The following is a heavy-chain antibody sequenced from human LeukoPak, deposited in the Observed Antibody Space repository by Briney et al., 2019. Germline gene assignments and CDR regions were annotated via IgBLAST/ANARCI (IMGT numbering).Heavy chain of an antibody. Sequence: SETLSLTCTVSGDSISSYYWSWIRQPPGKGLEWVGDIYYSGSTSYNPSLKSRVTISLDTSKNQFSLKLSSVTDADTAVYYCAREGYSETFFNRFHPWGQGTLVTVSS. V-gene: IGHV4-59*01. CDR1: GDSISSYY. CDR3: AREGYSETFFNRFHP. J-gene: IGHJ5*02. D-gene: IGHD1-26*01. CDR2: IYYSGST.